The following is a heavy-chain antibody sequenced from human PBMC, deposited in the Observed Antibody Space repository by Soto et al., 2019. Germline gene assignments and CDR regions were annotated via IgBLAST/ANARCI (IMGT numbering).Heavy chain of an antibody. D-gene: IGHD1-26*01. CDR3: VRDRGSTYGTFWNFDL. CDR1: GFSFNNFA. V-gene: IGHV3-30*04. Sequence: VQLVESGGGVVEPGRSLRLSCVVSGFSFNNFAMHWVRQAPGKGLEWVAHILHDGTKEDYLESVKGLFSISRDNSKNTLYLQMNGLTTDDTSLYYCVRDRGSTYGTFWNFDLWGRGTLVTVSS. J-gene: IGHJ2*01. CDR2: ILHDGTKE.